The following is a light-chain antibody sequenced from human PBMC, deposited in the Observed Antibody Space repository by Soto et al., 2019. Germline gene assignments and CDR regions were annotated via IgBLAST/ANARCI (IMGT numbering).Light chain of an antibody. CDR1: SSDVGGYNY. V-gene: IGLV2-11*01. CDR2: DVS. Sequence: QSVLTQPRSVSGSPGQSVTISCTGTSSDVGGYNYVSWYQQHPDKAPKVMIYDVSKRPSGVPDRFFGSKSGNTASLTISGLQAEDEADYYCCSYAGSFSYVFGTGTKV. CDR3: CSYAGSFSYV. J-gene: IGLJ1*01.